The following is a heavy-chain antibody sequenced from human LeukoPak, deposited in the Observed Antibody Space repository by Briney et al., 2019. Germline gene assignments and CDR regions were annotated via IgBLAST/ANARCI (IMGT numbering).Heavy chain of an antibody. CDR1: GFTFSSYS. CDR3: ARAYYYDSSGLTDY. D-gene: IGHD3-22*01. CDR2: ISNSGDIK. Sequence: PGGSLRLSCAASGFTFSSYSMNWVRQAPGKGLEWVSYISNSGDIKYYADSVKGRFTSSRDNAKNSLYLQMNSLRAEDTAVYYCARAYYYDSSGLTDYWGQGTLVTVSS. V-gene: IGHV3-48*04. J-gene: IGHJ4*02.